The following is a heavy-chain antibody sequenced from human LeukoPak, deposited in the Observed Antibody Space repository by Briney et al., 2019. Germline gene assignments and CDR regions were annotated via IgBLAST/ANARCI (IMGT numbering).Heavy chain of an antibody. D-gene: IGHD5-12*01. CDR2: INPNTSAT. J-gene: IGHJ4*02. V-gene: IGHV1-2*02. Sequence: ASVKVSCKASGYTFTGYYMHWVRQAPGQGLEWMGWINPNTSATSYSQTFQGRVSMTRDTSISTAYMELSRLTFDDTATYYCARGVDGLDYWGQGTLVTVSS. CDR1: GYTFTGYY. CDR3: ARGVDGLDY.